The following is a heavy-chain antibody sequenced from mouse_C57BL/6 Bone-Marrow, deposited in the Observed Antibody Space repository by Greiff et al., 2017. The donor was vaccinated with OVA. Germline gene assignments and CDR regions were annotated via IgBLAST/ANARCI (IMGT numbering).Heavy chain of an antibody. CDR1: GYTFTDYE. CDR2: IDPETGGT. Sequence: VHLVESGADLVRPGASVTLSCKASGYTFTDYEMHWVKQTPVHGLEWIGAIDPETGGTAYNQKFKGKAILTADKSSSTAYMELRSLTSEDSAVYYSTRGYSNYYGMDYWGQGTSVTVSS. J-gene: IGHJ4*01. D-gene: IGHD2-5*01. CDR3: TRGYSNYYGMDY. V-gene: IGHV1-15*01.